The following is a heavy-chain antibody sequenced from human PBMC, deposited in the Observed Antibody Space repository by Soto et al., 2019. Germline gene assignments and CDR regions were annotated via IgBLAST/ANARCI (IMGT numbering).Heavy chain of an antibody. J-gene: IGHJ3*02. V-gene: IGHV3-23*01. CDR3: AKDFWSGYQGHSNAFDI. CDR2: ISGSGGST. CDR1: GFTFSSYA. D-gene: IGHD3-3*01. Sequence: GGSLRLSCAASGFTFSSYAMSWVRQAPGKGLEWVSAISGSGGSTYYADSVKGRFTISRDNSKNTLYLQMNSLRAEDTAVYYCAKDFWSGYQGHSNAFDIWGQGTMVTVSS.